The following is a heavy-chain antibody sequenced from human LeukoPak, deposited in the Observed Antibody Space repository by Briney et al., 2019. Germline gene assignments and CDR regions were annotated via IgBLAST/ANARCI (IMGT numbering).Heavy chain of an antibody. V-gene: IGHV4-4*07. CDR3: ARLRDWVLDY. J-gene: IGHJ4*02. Sequence: SETLSLTCTVSGGSISIYYWNWIRQPAGKRLEWIGRIFTSGITNYNPSLKSRVTMSVDTSKNQFSLNLSSVTAADTAVYYCARLRDWVLDYWGQGTLVAVSS. CDR1: GGSISIYY. CDR2: IFTSGIT. D-gene: IGHD5-24*01.